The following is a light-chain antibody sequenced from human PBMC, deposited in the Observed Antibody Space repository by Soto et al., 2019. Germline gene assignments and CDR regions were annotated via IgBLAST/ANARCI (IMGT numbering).Light chain of an antibody. Sequence: DIQMTQSPSSLSASVGDRVTITCRASQDISNSSAWYRQKPGKVPKVLIYAASILQSGVPARFSGSGSGTDFTLTINSLQPEDVATYYCQKYNSAPLTFGGGTKVEI. CDR3: QKYNSAPLT. V-gene: IGKV1-27*01. CDR1: QDISNS. CDR2: AAS. J-gene: IGKJ4*01.